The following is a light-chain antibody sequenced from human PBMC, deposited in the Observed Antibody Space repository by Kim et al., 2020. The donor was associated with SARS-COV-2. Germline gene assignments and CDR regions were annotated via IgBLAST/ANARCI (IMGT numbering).Light chain of an antibody. J-gene: IGLJ3*02. CDR3: NSRDSSGNHLDWV. CDR1: SLRRYY. Sequence: SSELTQDPVVSVPFGQTLRITCQGDSLRRYYASWYQQKPGQAPVIVIYGKNNRPTGIPDRFSGSSSGNTASLTITGAQAEDVADYYCNSRDSSGNHLDWV. V-gene: IGLV3-19*01. CDR2: GKN.